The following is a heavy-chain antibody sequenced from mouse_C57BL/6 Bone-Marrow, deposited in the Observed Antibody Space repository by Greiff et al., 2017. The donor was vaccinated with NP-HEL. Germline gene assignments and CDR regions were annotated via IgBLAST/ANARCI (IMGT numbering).Heavy chain of an antibody. J-gene: IGHJ4*01. Sequence: DVKLVESGGGLVQPGGSLKLSCAASGFTFSDYGMAWVRQAPRKGPEWVAFISNLAYSIYYAAPVTGRFTISRENAKNTLYLEMSSLRSEDTAMYYCARHGYRGAMDYWGQGTSVTVSS. CDR3: ARHGYRGAMDY. CDR1: GFTFSDYG. D-gene: IGHD2-12*01. CDR2: ISNLAYSI. V-gene: IGHV5-15*01.